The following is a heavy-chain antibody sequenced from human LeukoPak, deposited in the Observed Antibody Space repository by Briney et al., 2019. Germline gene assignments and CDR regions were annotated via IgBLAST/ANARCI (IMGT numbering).Heavy chain of an antibody. Sequence: SETLSLTCAVYGGSFSGHYWSWIRQPPGKGLEWIGEINHSGSTNYNPSLKSRVTISVDTSKNQFSLKLSSVTAADTAVYYCARSVLWAYYMDVWGKGTTVTVSS. D-gene: IGHD3-16*01. CDR3: ARSVLWAYYMDV. CDR2: INHSGST. CDR1: GGSFSGHY. V-gene: IGHV4-34*01. J-gene: IGHJ6*03.